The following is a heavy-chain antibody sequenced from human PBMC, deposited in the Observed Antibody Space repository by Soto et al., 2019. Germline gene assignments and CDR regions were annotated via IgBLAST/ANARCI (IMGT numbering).Heavy chain of an antibody. CDR1: GYTFTSYD. V-gene: IGHV1-8*01. CDR2: MNPNSGNT. Sequence: ASVKVSCKASGYTFTSYDINWVRQATGQGLEWMGWMNPNSGNTGYAQKFQGRVTMTRNTSISTAYMELSSLRSEDTAVDYWERGWGITILGVVIEGDAFDIGGQGTMVTVSS. J-gene: IGHJ3*02. CDR3: ERGWGITILGVVIEGDAFDI. D-gene: IGHD3-3*01.